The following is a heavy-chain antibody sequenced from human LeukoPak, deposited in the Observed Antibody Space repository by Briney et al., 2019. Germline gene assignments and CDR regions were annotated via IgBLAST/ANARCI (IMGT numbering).Heavy chain of an antibody. V-gene: IGHV4-39*01. CDR2: IYYSGST. CDR1: GGSISSTSYY. J-gene: IGHJ4*02. D-gene: IGHD3-22*01. Sequence: PSETLSLTCTVSGGSISSTSYYWGWIRQPPGKGLEWIGSIYYSGSTYYKPSLKSRVTVSVDTSKKQFSLKLSSVTAADTAVYYSARRPSNHDSRGYYFDYWGQGTLVTVSS. CDR3: ARRPSNHDSRGYYFDY.